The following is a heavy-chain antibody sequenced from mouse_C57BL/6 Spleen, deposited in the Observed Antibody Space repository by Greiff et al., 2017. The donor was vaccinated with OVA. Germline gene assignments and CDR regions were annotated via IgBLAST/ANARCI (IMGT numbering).Heavy chain of an antibody. CDR1: GYAFSSSW. J-gene: IGHJ3*01. D-gene: IGHD2-5*01. CDR2: IYPGDGDT. V-gene: IGHV1-82*01. Sequence: QVQLQQSGPELVKPGASVKISCKASGYAFSSSWMNWVKQRPGKGLEWIGRIYPGDGDTNYNGKFKGKATLTADKSSSTAYMQLSSLTSEDSAVYFCARSGAYYSNFWCAYWGQGTLVTVSA. CDR3: ARSGAYYSNFWCAY.